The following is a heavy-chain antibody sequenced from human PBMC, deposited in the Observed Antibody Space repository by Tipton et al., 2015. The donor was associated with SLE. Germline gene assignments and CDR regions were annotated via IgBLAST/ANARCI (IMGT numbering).Heavy chain of an antibody. CDR2: IYHSGST. Sequence: LRLSCAVSGGSISSGGYSWSWIRQPPGKGLEWIGYIYHSGSTYYNPSLKSRVTISVDTSKNQFSLKLSSVTAADTAVYYCARDAETGENYFDYWGQGTLVTVSS. CDR3: ARDAETGENYFDY. V-gene: IGHV4-30-2*01. D-gene: IGHD7-27*01. CDR1: GGSISSGGYS. J-gene: IGHJ4*02.